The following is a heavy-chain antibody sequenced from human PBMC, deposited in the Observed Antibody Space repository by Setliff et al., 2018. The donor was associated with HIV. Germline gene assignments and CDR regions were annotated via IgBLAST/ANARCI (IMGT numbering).Heavy chain of an antibody. Sequence: SVKVPCKAFAGTFSSYAISWVRQAPGQGLEWMGGIIPIFGTKNYAQKFQGRVTITTDESTSKAYMELSSLRSEDTAVYYCARDHCGGDCYSLWYFDLWGRGTLVTVSS. CDR1: AGTFSSYA. V-gene: IGHV1-69*05. CDR3: ARDHCGGDCYSLWYFDL. CDR2: IIPIFGTK. J-gene: IGHJ2*01. D-gene: IGHD2-21*02.